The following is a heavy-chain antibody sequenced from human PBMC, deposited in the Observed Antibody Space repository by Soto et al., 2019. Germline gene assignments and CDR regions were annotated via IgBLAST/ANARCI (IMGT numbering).Heavy chain of an antibody. V-gene: IGHV3-21*01. J-gene: IGHJ3*02. CDR3: ARSGEDMGHFDI. CDR1: GFTFSSYS. CDR2: ISSSSSYI. Sequence: GGSLRLSCAASGFTFSSYSMNWVRQAPGKGLEWVSSISSSSSYIYYADSVKGRFTISRDNAKNSLYLQMNSLRAEDTAVYYCARSGEDMGHFDIWGQGTMVTVSS. D-gene: IGHD3-10*01.